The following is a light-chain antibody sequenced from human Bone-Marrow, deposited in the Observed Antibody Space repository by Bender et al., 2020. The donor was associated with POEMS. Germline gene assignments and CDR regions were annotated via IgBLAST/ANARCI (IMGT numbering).Light chain of an antibody. CDR2: INN. V-gene: IGLV1-44*01. CDR1: SSNIGTNP. Sequence: QSVLTQPPSASGTPGQRVTISCSGSSSNIGTNPVNWYQQLPGTAPKLLIYINNQRPAGVPDRVSGSKSGTSASLAIRGLQSEDVADYYCATWEDRLNGWVFGGGAKLSVL. CDR3: ATWEDRLNGWV. J-gene: IGLJ3*02.